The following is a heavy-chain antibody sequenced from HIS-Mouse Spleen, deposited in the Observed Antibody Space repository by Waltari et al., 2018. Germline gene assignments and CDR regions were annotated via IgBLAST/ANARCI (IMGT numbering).Heavy chain of an antibody. CDR2: ISSSSSYI. Sequence: EVQLVQSGGGLVKPGGSLRLSFAASGFPFGSYSMNWVRQAPGKGLEWVSSISSSSSYIYYADSVKGRFTISRDNAKNSLYLQMNSLRAEDTAVYYCARRLLTGDAFDIWGQGTMVTVSS. CDR1: GFPFGSYS. D-gene: IGHD7-27*01. J-gene: IGHJ3*02. CDR3: ARRLLTGDAFDI. V-gene: IGHV3-21*01.